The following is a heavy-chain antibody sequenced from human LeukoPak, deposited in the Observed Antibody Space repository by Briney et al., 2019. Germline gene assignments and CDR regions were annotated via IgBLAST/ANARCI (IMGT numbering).Heavy chain of an antibody. J-gene: IGHJ4*02. CDR1: GFPFSSHW. V-gene: IGHV3-7*01. Sequence: GGSLRLSCAASGFPFSSHWVSWFRQSPGKGLEWVAHINQDGSEEYYVNSVKGRFTISRDNARNSQFLQMNSLRTEDTAVYYCASGGGWVFFNWGQGTLVTVSS. CDR3: ASGGGWVFFN. D-gene: IGHD6-19*01. CDR2: INQDGSEE.